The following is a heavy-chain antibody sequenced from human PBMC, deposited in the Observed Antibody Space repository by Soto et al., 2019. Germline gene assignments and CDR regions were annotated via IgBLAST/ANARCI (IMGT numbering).Heavy chain of an antibody. V-gene: IGHV3-7*01. D-gene: IGHD2-15*01. CDR2: IKEDGSER. CDR3: AGPSDIGH. CDR1: GFTFSNYW. Sequence: GGSLRLSGAASGFTFSNYWVSWVRQAPGKGLEWVANIKEDGSERNYVVSVKGRFTISRDNAENSLSLQLNGLRAEDTAVYYCAGPSDIGHWGQGTLVTVSS. J-gene: IGHJ4*02.